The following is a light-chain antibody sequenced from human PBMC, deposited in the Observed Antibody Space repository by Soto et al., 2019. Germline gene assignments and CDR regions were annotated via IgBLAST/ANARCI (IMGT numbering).Light chain of an antibody. CDR1: SSDVGGYKY. Sequence: QSALTQPASVSGSPGQSITISCTGTSSDVGGYKYVSWYQQHPDKAPKLMIYEVTNRPSGVSNRFSGSKSGNTASLTISGLQAEDEADYYCSSYTSSNPVVFGGGTKLTVL. CDR3: SSYTSSNPVV. J-gene: IGLJ2*01. CDR2: EVT. V-gene: IGLV2-14*01.